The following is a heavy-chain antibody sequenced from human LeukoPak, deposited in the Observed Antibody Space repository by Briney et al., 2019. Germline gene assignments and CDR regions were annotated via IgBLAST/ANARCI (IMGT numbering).Heavy chain of an antibody. J-gene: IGHJ4*02. D-gene: IGHD3-10*01. Sequence: ASVKVSCKASGYTFPNYDINWLRQTTGQGPEWMGWMNPNSGNTGYAQKFQGRVTMTRNTSISTAYMELSSLRSDDTAVYYCARGNFYDNKGYSPELRYWGQGTLVTVSS. V-gene: IGHV1-8*01. CDR1: GYTFPNYD. CDR2: MNPNSGNT. CDR3: ARGNFYDNKGYSPELRY.